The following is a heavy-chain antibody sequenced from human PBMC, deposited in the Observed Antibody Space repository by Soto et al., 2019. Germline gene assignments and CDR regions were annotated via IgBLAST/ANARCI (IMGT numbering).Heavy chain of an antibody. CDR1: GGSIRSGGYY. J-gene: IGHJ5*02. Sequence: TLSLTCTVSGGSIRSGGYYWSWIRQHPGKGLEWIGYIYYSGSTYYNPSLKSRVTISVDTSKNQFSLKLSSVTAADTAVYYCARGAHYSSPFRWFDPWGQGTLVTVSS. V-gene: IGHV4-31*03. D-gene: IGHD6-13*01. CDR3: ARGAHYSSPFRWFDP. CDR2: IYYSGST.